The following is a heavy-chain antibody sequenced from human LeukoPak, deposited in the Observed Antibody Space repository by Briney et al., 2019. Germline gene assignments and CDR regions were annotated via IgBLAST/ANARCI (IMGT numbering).Heavy chain of an antibody. D-gene: IGHD2-21*01. J-gene: IGHJ4*02. CDR2: IYHSGST. CDR3: ARVAIVGVFDY. V-gene: IGHV4-30-2*01. CDR1: GGSISSGGYS. Sequence: PSETLSLTCAVSGGSISSGGYSWSWMRQPPGKGLEWIGYIYHSGSTYYNPSLKSRVTISVDRSKNQFSLKLSSVTAADTAVYYCARVAIVGVFDYWGQGTLVTVSS.